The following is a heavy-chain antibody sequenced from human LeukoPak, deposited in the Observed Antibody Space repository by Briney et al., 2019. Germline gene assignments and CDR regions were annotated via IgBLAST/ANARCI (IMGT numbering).Heavy chain of an antibody. J-gene: IGHJ4*02. D-gene: IGHD2-2*01. CDR1: GFTFSTYA. Sequence: GGSLRLSCAASGFTFSTYAMSWVRQAPGKGLEWVLSITGSGDGTYYADFVKGRFTISRDNSKNTLYLQMNSLRAEDTAVYYCAKAGSSTTCRRFDYWGQGTLVTVSS. V-gene: IGHV3-23*01. CDR2: ITGSGDGT. CDR3: AKAGSSTTCRRFDY.